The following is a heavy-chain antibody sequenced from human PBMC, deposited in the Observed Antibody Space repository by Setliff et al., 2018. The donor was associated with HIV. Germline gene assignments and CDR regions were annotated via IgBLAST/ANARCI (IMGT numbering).Heavy chain of an antibody. CDR3: ATDNGPSYSMDI. V-gene: IGHV3-7*03. CDR2: INQDGSEK. Sequence: GGSLRLSCAASGFTFTSYWMIWVRQAPGKGLEWVANINQDGSEKNYVDSVKGRFTISRDDSKNTLYLQMNSLKIEDTAVYFCATDNGPSYSMDIWGQGTTVTVSS. CDR1: GFTFTSYW. J-gene: IGHJ6*02. D-gene: IGHD2-21*01.